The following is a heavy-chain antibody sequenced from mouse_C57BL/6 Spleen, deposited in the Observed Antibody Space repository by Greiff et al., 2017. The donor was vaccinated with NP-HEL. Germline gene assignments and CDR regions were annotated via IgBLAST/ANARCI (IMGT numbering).Heavy chain of an antibody. CDR1: GISITTGNYR. CDR3: ARDGYYPFAD. D-gene: IGHD2-3*01. V-gene: IGHV3-5*01. CDR2: IYYSGTI. J-gene: IGHJ3*01. Sequence: DVKLQESGPGLVKPSQTVFLTCTVTGISITTGNYRWSWIRQFPGHKLEWIGYIYYSGTITYNPSLTSRTTITRDTPKNQFFLEMNSLTAEDTATYYCARDGYYPFADWGQGTLVTVSA.